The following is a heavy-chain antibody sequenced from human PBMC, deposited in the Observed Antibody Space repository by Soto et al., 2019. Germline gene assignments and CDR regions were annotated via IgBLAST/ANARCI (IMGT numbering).Heavy chain of an antibody. J-gene: IGHJ6*02. CDR3: AKDIGADSGSYFLAYYYYGMDV. V-gene: IGHV3-43*01. CDR2: ISWDGGST. CDR1: GFTFDDYT. D-gene: IGHD1-26*01. Sequence: QPGGSLRLSCAASGFTFDDYTMHWVRQAPGKGLEWVSLISWDGGSTYYADSVKGRFTISRDNSKNSLYLQMNSLRTEDTALYYCAKDIGADSGSYFLAYYYYGMDVWGQGTTVTVSS.